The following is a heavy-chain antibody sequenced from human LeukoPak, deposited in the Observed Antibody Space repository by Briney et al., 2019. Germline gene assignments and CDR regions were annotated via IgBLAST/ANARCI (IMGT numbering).Heavy chain of an antibody. CDR2: IIPIFGTA. D-gene: IGHD7-27*01. J-gene: IGHJ6*03. CDR3: ARDLTEVTQAHYYYYMDV. CDR1: GGTFSSYA. Sequence: SVKVSCKASGGTFSSYAISWVRQAPGQGLEWMGGIIPIFGTANYAQKFQGRVTITADESTSTAYMELSSLRSEDTAVYYCARDLTEVTQAHYYYYMDVWGKGTTVTISS. V-gene: IGHV1-69*13.